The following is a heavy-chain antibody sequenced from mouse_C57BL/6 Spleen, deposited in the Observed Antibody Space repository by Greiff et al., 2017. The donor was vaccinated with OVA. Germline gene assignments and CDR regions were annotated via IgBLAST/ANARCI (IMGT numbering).Heavy chain of an antibody. Sequence: EVQLQESGGGLVQPGGSLSLSCAASGFTFTDYYMSWVRQPPGKALEWLGFIRNKANGYTTEYSASVKGRFTISRDNSQSILYLQMNALRAEDSATYYCARSSHYDYDGDYYAMDYWGQGTSVTVSS. CDR2: IRNKANGYTT. D-gene: IGHD2-4*01. CDR3: ARSSHYDYDGDYYAMDY. V-gene: IGHV7-3*01. J-gene: IGHJ4*01. CDR1: GFTFTDYY.